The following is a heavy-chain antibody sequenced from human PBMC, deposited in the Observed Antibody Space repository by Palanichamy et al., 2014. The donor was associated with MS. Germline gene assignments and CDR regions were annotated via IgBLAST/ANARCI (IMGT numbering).Heavy chain of an antibody. Sequence: EVQLVESGEALVEPGGSLRLSCAASGFTFSTFWMHWVRQAPGKGLVWLSRINGAGSSTSYADSVKGRFTISRDNARNTVYLQLNSLRAEDTAVYYCARDLFTWGREGDYWGQGALVTVSS. CDR3: ARDLFTWGREGDY. V-gene: IGHV3-74*01. J-gene: IGHJ4*02. CDR2: INGAGSST. CDR1: GFTFSTFW. D-gene: IGHD3-16*01.